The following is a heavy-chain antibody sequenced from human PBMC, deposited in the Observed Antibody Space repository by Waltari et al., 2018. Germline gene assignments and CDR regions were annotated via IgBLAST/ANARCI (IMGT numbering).Heavy chain of an antibody. J-gene: IGHJ4*02. CDR3: AKHGDYLYFDY. CDR2: ISGSCGST. D-gene: IGHD4-17*01. CDR1: GFTFSSYA. Sequence: EVQLLESGGGLVQPGVSLRLSCAASGFTFSSYAMSWVRQAPGKGVEWVSGISGSCGSTYYEDSVKGRFTIYRDTSKTTLYLQMNSLRAEDTAVYYCAKHGDYLYFDYWGQGTLVTVSS. V-gene: IGHV3-23*01.